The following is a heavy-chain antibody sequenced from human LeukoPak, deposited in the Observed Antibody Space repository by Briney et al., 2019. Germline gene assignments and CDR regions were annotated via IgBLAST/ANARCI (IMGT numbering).Heavy chain of an antibody. CDR2: IKQDGSEK. Sequence: GGSLRLSCTASGFTFSSYWMSWVRQAPGKGLEWVANIKQDGSEKYYVDSVKGRFTISRDNAKNSLYLQMNSLRAEDTAVYYCARAEFGELYRFDYWGQGTLVTVSS. CDR3: ARAEFGELYRFDY. D-gene: IGHD3-10*01. CDR1: GFTFSSYW. J-gene: IGHJ4*02. V-gene: IGHV3-7*01.